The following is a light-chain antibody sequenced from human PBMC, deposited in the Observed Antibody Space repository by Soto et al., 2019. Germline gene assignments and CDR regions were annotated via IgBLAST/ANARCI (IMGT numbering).Light chain of an antibody. CDR3: QQYGSSPRA. V-gene: IGKV3-20*01. CDR1: QSVSSN. CDR2: GAS. J-gene: IGKJ4*01. Sequence: EIVMTQSPATLSVSPGERASLSCRASQSVSSNLAWYQQKPGQTPRLLIYGASSRATGIPDRFSGSGSGTDFTLTISRLEPEDFAVYYCQQYGSSPRAFGGGTKVDIK.